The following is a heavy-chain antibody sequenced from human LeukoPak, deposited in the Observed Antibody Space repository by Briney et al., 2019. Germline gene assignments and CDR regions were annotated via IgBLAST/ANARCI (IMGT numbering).Heavy chain of an antibody. V-gene: IGHV1-69*05. CDR2: IIPIFGTA. CDR3: AREYYYGSGNYYNRIDY. CDR1: GGTFSSYA. Sequence: SVKVSCKASGGTFSSYAISWVRQAPGQGLEWMGGIIPIFGTANYAQKFQGRVTMTRDTSISTAYMVLNRLRSDDTAVYYCAREYYYGSGNYYNRIDYWGQGTLVTVSS. J-gene: IGHJ4*02. D-gene: IGHD3-10*01.